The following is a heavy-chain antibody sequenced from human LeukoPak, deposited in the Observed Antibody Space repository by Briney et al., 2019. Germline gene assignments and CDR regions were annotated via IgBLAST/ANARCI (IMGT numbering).Heavy chain of an antibody. V-gene: IGHV3-23*01. Sequence: GGSLRLSCAASGFTFNRYAMSWVRQAPGKGLEWVSVITGSGGNTYHADSVKGRLTVSRDNSKNTLYLQMNSLRAEDTAVYYCAKALRFLEWLLFWGQGTLVTVSS. J-gene: IGHJ4*02. CDR2: ITGSGGNT. CDR1: GFTFNRYA. D-gene: IGHD3-3*01. CDR3: AKALRFLEWLLF.